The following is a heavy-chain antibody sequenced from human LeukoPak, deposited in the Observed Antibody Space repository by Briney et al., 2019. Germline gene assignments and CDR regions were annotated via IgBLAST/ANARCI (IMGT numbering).Heavy chain of an antibody. CDR3: ARAADGYKTEY. J-gene: IGHJ4*02. Sequence: SVKVSCKASGYTFTSYGISWVRQAPGQGLEWMGRIIPILGIANYAQKFQGRVTITADKSTSTAYMELSSLRSEDTAVYYCARAADGYKTEYRGQGTLVTVSS. D-gene: IGHD5-24*01. V-gene: IGHV1-69*04. CDR1: GYTFTSYG. CDR2: IIPILGIA.